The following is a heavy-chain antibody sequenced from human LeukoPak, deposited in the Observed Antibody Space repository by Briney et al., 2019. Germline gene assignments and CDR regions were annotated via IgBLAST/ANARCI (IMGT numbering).Heavy chain of an antibody. CDR1: GGSISSGDHC. J-gene: IGHJ4*02. D-gene: IGHD1-26*01. CDR3: ARDQWGSKAFDY. CDR2: IYYSGST. Sequence: SETLSLTCTVSGGSISSGDHCWSWIRQPPGKGLEWIGYIYYSGSTYYNPSLKSRVTISVDTSKNQFSLKLSSVTAADTAVYYCARDQWGSKAFDYWGQGTLVTVSS. V-gene: IGHV4-30-4*01.